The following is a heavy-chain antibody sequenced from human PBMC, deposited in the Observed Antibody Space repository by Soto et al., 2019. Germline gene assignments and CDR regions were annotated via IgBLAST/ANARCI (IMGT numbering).Heavy chain of an antibody. CDR3: ARTAGDLDY. D-gene: IGHD4-17*01. V-gene: IGHV1-8*01. CDR2: MNPNSGCT. J-gene: IGHJ4*02. Sequence: QVQLVQSGAEVKKPGASVRVSCKTSGYTFTSYDINWVRQVTGQGLEWMGWMNPNSGCTGHTQKFQGRVPMTRDTSTSTAYRELSSLRSEDTAVYYCARTAGDLDYWGQGTLVTVSS. CDR1: GYTFTSYD.